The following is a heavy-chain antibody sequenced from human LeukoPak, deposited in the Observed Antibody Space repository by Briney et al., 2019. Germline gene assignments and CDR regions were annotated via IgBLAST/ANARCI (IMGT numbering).Heavy chain of an antibody. Sequence: GGSLRLSCAASGFTFSSYWMHWVRQAPGKGLVWVSRINSDGSSTSYADSVKGRFTISRDNAKNTLYLQMNSLRAEDAAVYYCARGRDYYGSGDNWFDPWGQGTLVTVSS. CDR3: ARGRDYYGSGDNWFDP. D-gene: IGHD3-10*01. J-gene: IGHJ5*02. CDR2: INSDGSST. V-gene: IGHV3-74*01. CDR1: GFTFSSYW.